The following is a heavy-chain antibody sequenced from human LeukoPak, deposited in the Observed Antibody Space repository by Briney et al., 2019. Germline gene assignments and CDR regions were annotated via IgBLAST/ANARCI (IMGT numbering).Heavy chain of an antibody. CDR2: TSAYNVNT. CDR3: AREAAAGTYGY. V-gene: IGHV1-18*01. CDR1: GYTFTSYT. D-gene: IGHD6-13*01. J-gene: IGHJ4*02. Sequence: ASVRVSCKASGYTFTSYTISWVRQAPGQGLEWMGWTSAYNVNTNYAQMLQGRVTMTTDTSTSTAYMELRSLRSDDTAVYYCAREAAAGTYGYWGQGTLVTVSS.